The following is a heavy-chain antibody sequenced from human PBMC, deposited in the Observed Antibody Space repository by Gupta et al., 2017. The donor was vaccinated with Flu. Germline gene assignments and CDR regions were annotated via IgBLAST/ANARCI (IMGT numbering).Heavy chain of an antibody. V-gene: IGHV4-61*02. CDR3: AREPLTDFGVVEHGMDV. D-gene: IGHD3-3*01. CDR2: IYTSGST. Sequence: QVQLQESGPGLVKPSQTLSLTCTVSGGSISSGSYYWSWIRQPAGKGLDWIGRIYTSGSTNYNPSLKSRVTISVDTSKNQFSLKLSSVTAADTAVYYCAREPLTDFGVVEHGMDVWGQGTTVTVSS. CDR1: GGSISSGSYY. J-gene: IGHJ6*02.